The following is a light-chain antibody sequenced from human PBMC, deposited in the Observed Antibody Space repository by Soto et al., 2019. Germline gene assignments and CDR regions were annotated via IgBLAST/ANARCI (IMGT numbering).Light chain of an antibody. Sequence: EIVLTQSPATLSLSPGERATLSCRASQNVTNYLALAWYQPKPGQAPRLLIQETFNRATGIPDRFSCSGSGTDFTLTLSNLEPGDFAVYYCQRRGNFFTFGPGTKVDIK. V-gene: IGKV3-11*01. CDR2: ETF. J-gene: IGKJ3*01. CDR3: QRRGNFFT. CDR1: QNVTNY.